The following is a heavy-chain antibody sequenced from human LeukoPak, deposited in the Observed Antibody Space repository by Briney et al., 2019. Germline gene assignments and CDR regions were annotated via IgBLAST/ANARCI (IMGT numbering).Heavy chain of an antibody. V-gene: IGHV4-61*01. D-gene: IGHD3-22*01. J-gene: IGHJ4*02. CDR1: GGSVSSGSHY. CDR2: IYYSGST. CDR3: ARMVSGYYELDC. Sequence: SETLSLTCIVSGGSVSSGSHYWSWIRQPPGKGLEWIGYIYYSGSTNYNPSLESRVAISVDTPKNQFSLNLSSVTAADTAVYYCARMVSGYYELDCWGQGTLVTVSS.